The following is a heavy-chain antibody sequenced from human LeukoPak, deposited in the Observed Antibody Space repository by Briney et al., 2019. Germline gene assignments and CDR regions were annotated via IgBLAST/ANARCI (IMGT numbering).Heavy chain of an antibody. CDR2: INPNSGGT. J-gene: IGHJ4*02. D-gene: IGHD6-19*01. Sequence: ASVKVSCEASGYTFTGYYMHWVRQAPGQGLEWMGWINPNSGGTNYAQKFQGWVTMTRDTSISTAYMELSRLRSDDTAVYYCAREAVAGTSDFDYWGQGTLVTVSS. CDR3: AREAVAGTSDFDY. V-gene: IGHV1-2*04. CDR1: GYTFTGYY.